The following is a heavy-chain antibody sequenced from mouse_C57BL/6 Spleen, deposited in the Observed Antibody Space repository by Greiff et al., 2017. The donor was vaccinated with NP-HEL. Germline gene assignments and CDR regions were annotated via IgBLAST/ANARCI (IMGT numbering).Heavy chain of an antibody. CDR1: GYTFTSYW. V-gene: IGHV1-7*01. CDR3: ARGERSHAMDY. CDR2: INPSSGYT. Sequence: QVQLQQSGAELAKPGASVKLSCKASGYTFTSYWMHWVKQRPGQGLEWIGYINPSSGYTKYNQKFKDKAPLTADKSSSTAYMQLSSLTYEDSAVYYCARGERSHAMDYWGQGTSVTVSS. J-gene: IGHJ4*01.